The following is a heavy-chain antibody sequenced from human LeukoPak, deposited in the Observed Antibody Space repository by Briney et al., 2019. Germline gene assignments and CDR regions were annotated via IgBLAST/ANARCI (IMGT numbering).Heavy chain of an antibody. CDR1: GGSISSGGYS. CDR3: ARLIRATNGMDV. CDR2: IHHSGSP. J-gene: IGHJ6*02. Sequence: SDTLSLTCAVSGGSISSGGYSWSWIRQPPGKGLEWIGYIHHSGSPYYNPSLKNRVTISVDRSKNQFSLKLSSVTAADTAVYYCARLIRATNGMDVWGQGTTVTVSS. V-gene: IGHV4-30-2*01. D-gene: IGHD1-26*01.